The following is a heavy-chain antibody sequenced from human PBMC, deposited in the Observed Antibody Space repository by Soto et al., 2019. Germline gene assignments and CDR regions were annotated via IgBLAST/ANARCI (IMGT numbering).Heavy chain of an antibody. J-gene: IGHJ6*02. CDR1: GGSISSGDYY. Sequence: SETLSLTCTVSGGSISSGDYYWSWIRQPPGRGLEWIGYIYYSGSTYYNPSLKSRVTISVDTSKNQFSLKLSSVTAADTAVYYCARETNYGDYDYYYGMDVWGQGTTVTVSS. D-gene: IGHD4-17*01. V-gene: IGHV4-30-4*01. CDR3: ARETNYGDYDYYYGMDV. CDR2: IYYSGST.